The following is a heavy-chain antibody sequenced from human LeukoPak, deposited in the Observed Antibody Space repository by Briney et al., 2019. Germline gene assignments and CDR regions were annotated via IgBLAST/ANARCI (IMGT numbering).Heavy chain of an antibody. CDR1: GFIFSDSF. J-gene: IGHJ6*02. CDR3: ATNTIFGMKFSYGVDV. V-gene: IGHV3-23*01. D-gene: IGHD3-3*01. CDR2: ISANGGST. Sequence: GGPLRLSCAASGFIFSDSFMSWLRQAPGKGLEWVSVISANGGSTFYGDSVRGRFTISRDNSKKTLSLQMNTLRADDTAIYYCATNTIFGMKFSYGVDVWGQGTTVTVSS.